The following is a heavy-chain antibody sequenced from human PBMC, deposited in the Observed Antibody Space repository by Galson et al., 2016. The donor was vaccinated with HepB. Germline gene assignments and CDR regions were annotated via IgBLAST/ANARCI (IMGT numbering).Heavy chain of an antibody. J-gene: IGHJ6*02. CDR2: IIPIYGPA. Sequence: SVKVSCKASGSTFSHSVFSWVRQAPGQGLEWMGGIIPIYGPANYAQKFQGRVTITADDSTRTAYMELRSLRSDDTAVYYCARADSWLVTDDYYHTMDVWGQGTTIIVSS. CDR3: ARADSWLVTDDYYHTMDV. V-gene: IGHV1-69*13. D-gene: IGHD6-19*01. CDR1: GSTFSHSV.